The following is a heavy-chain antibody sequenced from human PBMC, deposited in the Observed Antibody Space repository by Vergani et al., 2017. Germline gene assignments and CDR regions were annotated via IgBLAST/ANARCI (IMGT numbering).Heavy chain of an antibody. Sequence: QVQLQESGPGLVKPSQTLSLTCTVSGGSISSGGYYWSWIRQHPGKGLEWIGYIYYSGSTYYNPSLKSRVTISVDTSKNQFSLKLSSVTAADTAVYYCASCSHSSTRGVEGFDYWGQGTLVTVSS. J-gene: IGHJ4*02. V-gene: IGHV4-31*03. CDR3: ASCSHSSTRGVEGFDY. CDR1: GGSISSGGYY. D-gene: IGHD2-2*01. CDR2: IYYSGST.